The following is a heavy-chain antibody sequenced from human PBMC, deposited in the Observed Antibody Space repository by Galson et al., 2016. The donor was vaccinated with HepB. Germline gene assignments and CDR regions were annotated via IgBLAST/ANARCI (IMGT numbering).Heavy chain of an antibody. CDR2: IIGSGGGT. D-gene: IGHD3-10*01. J-gene: IGHJ2*01. CDR3: AKEGYYGSGRYNWYFDL. CDR1: GFTFSSYA. Sequence: SLRPSCAASGFTFSSYAMSWVRQAPGKGLQWVSGIIGSGGGTYYADSVKGRSTISRDNSKNTVTLQMNSLRAEDTAVYYCAKEGYYGSGRYNWYFDLWGRGTLVTVSS. V-gene: IGHV3-23*01.